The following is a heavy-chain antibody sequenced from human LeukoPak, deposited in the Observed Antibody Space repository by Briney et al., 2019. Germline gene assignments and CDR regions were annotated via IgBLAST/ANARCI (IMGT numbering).Heavy chain of an antibody. CDR2: IYYSGST. V-gene: IGHV4-59*01. D-gene: IGHD4-23*01. CDR3: ARGGNAFDY. Sequence: NSSETLSLTCTVSGGSISSYYWSWIRQPPGKGLEWIGYIYYSGSTNYNPSLKSRVTISVDTSKNQFSLKLSSVTAADTAVYYCARGGNAFDYWGQGTLVTVSS. CDR1: GGSISSYY. J-gene: IGHJ4*02.